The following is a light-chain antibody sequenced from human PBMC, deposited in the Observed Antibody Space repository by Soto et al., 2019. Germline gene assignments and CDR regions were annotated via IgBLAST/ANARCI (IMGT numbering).Light chain of an antibody. Sequence: QSVLTQPPSASASLGASVKLTCTLSSGHSNFAIAWHQQQPEKGPRYLMKLHSDGSHTKGDGVPDRFSGSSSGAERYLTISSLQSEYEADYYCQTWGTGIQVFGGGTKLTVL. CDR3: QTWGTGIQV. CDR2: LHSDGSH. J-gene: IGLJ2*01. CDR1: SGHSNFA. V-gene: IGLV4-69*01.